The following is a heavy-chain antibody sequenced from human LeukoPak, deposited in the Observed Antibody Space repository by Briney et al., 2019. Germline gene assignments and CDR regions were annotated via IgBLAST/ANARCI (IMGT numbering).Heavy chain of an antibody. CDR2: IGVGDSTI. V-gene: IGHV3-48*03. Sequence: PGGSLRLSCAASGFTFSSYEFNWVRQAPGKGLEWVSYIGVGDSTIYYADSVRGRFTTSRDNAKNALYLQLNGLRAEDTAVYYCARETAHCGGDCFDYWGQGTLVTVSS. CDR1: GFTFSSYE. CDR3: ARETAHCGGDCFDY. J-gene: IGHJ4*02. D-gene: IGHD2-21*01.